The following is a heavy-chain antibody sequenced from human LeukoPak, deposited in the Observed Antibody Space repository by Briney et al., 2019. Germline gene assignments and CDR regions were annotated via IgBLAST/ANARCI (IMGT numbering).Heavy chain of an antibody. J-gene: IGHJ5*02. CDR1: GFTFTNSA. Sequence: PGGSLRLSCVASGFTFTNSAMSWVRQAPGKGLEWVSSISATGRTTYYADSVKGRFTISRDSSENTLYLQMNSLRAEDTAVYYCAKDREYLNWFDPWGQGTLVTVSS. V-gene: IGHV3-23*01. D-gene: IGHD2/OR15-2a*01. CDR3: AKDREYLNWFDP. CDR2: ISATGRTT.